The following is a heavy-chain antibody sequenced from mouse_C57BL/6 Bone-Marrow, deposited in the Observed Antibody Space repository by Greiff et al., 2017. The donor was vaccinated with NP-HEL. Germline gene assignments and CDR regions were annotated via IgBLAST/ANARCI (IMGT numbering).Heavy chain of an antibody. J-gene: IGHJ3*01. CDR3: ARRRILLPFAY. D-gene: IGHD1-1*01. CDR2: INPSTGGT. Sequence: VQLQQSGPELVKPGASVKISCKASGYSFTGYYMNWVKQSPEKSLEWIGEINPSTGGTTYNQKFKAKATLTVDKSSSTAYMQLKSLTSEDSAVYDCARRRILLPFAYWGQGTLVTVSA. CDR1: GYSFTGYY. V-gene: IGHV1-42*01.